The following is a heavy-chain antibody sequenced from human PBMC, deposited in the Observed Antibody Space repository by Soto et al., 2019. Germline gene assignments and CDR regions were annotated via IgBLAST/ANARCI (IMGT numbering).Heavy chain of an antibody. V-gene: IGHV1-2*04. CDR1: GYTFTGYY. Sequence: ASVKVSCKASGYTFTGYYMHWVRQAPGQGLEWMGWINPNSGGTSYAQKFQGWVTMTRDMSISTAYMELSRLRSDDTAVYYCARSMAAAGTVYYYYGMDVSGQGTTITVSS. CDR3: ARSMAAAGTVYYYYGMDV. D-gene: IGHD6-13*01. J-gene: IGHJ6*02. CDR2: INPNSGGT.